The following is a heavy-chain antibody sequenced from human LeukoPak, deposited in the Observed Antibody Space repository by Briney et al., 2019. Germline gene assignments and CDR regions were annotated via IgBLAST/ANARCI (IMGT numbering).Heavy chain of an antibody. CDR1: GFTFSSYW. CDR3: ARRVDHDFWSGYYLLYYYYYMDV. Sequence: GGSLRLSCAASGFTFSSYWMSWVRQAPGKGLEWLANIKQDGSEKYYVDSVKGRFTISRDNAKNSLYLQMNSLRAEDTAVYYCARRVDHDFWSGYYLLYYYYYMDVWGKGTTVTVSS. CDR2: IKQDGSEK. D-gene: IGHD3-3*01. J-gene: IGHJ6*03. V-gene: IGHV3-7*01.